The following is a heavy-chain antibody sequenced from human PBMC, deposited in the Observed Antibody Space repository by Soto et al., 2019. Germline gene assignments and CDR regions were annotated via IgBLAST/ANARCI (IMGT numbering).Heavy chain of an antibody. Sequence: QVPLQESGPGLVKTSQTLSLTCTVSGGSVSSGGYYWNWIRQHPGKGLEWLGYIFDSETAYYNPSLKSRLTISMDTSKNQFSLKVTSVTPADTAVYYCARENFGVVIHDAFDLWGQGTMVTVSS. D-gene: IGHD3-3*01. V-gene: IGHV4-31*03. CDR1: GGSVSSGGYY. J-gene: IGHJ3*01. CDR2: IFDSETA. CDR3: ARENFGVVIHDAFDL.